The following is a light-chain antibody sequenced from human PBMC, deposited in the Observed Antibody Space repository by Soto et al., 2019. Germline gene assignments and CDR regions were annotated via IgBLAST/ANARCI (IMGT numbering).Light chain of an antibody. CDR1: QSVSSSY. Sequence: EIVLTQSPGTLSLSPGERATLSCRASQSVSSSYLAWYQQKPGRAPRLLIYGAGSRATGIPDGFSGSGSGTDFTLTINRLEPEDFAVYYCQHYGSSPRTFGQGTKVDIK. CDR3: QHYGSSPRT. V-gene: IGKV3-20*01. J-gene: IGKJ1*01. CDR2: GAG.